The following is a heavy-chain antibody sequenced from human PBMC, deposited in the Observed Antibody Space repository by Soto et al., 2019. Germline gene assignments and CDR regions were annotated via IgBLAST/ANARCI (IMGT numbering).Heavy chain of an antibody. J-gene: IGHJ4*02. V-gene: IGHV4-59*01. CDR2: IYYSGST. CDR3: AGGVVGVVVAATTFDY. Sequence: SETLSLTCTVSGGSISSYYWSWIRQPPGKGLEGIGYIYYSGSTNYNPSLKSRDKISVDTSKNQFSLKLISVTAADTVVYYCAGGVVGVVVAATTFDYWGQGTLVTVS. D-gene: IGHD2-15*01. CDR1: GGSISSYY.